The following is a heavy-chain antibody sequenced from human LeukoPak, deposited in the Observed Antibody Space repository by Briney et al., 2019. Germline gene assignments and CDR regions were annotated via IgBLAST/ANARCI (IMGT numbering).Heavy chain of an antibody. J-gene: IGHJ4*02. V-gene: IGHV1-2*02. CDR1: GYTFTGYY. Sequence: ASVKVSCKASGYTFTGYYMHWVRQAPGQGLEWMGWINPSSGGTNYAQKFRGRVTMTRDTSISTAYMELGRLRSDDTAVYYCAGDHSGSYPDWGQGTLVTVSS. CDR3: AGDHSGSYPD. CDR2: INPSSGGT. D-gene: IGHD1-26*01.